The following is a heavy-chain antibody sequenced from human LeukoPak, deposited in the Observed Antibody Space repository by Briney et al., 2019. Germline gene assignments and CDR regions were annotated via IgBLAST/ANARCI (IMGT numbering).Heavy chain of an antibody. V-gene: IGHV1-3*01. CDR3: ATYDYVWGSYRYPYFDY. CDR2: INAGNGNT. CDR1: GYTFTSYA. J-gene: IGHJ4*02. Sequence: ASVKVSCKASGYTFTSYAMHWVRQAPGQRLEWMGWINAGNGNTKYSQKFQGRVTITRDTSISTAYMELSRLRSDDTAVYYCATYDYVWGSYRYPYFDYWGQGTLVTVSS. D-gene: IGHD3-16*02.